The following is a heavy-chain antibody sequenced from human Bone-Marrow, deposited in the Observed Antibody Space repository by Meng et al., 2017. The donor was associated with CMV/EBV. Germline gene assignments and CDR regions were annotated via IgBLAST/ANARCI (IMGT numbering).Heavy chain of an antibody. CDR1: GFTVSSNY. V-gene: IGHV3-53*01. CDR3: ASSSSIADFDY. Sequence: GESLKISCAASGFTVSSNYMSWVRQAPGKGLEWVSVIYSGGSTYYADSVKGRFTISRDNSKNTLYLQMNSPRAEDTAVYYCASSSSIADFDYWGQGTLVTVSS. D-gene: IGHD6-6*01. CDR2: IYSGGST. J-gene: IGHJ4*02.